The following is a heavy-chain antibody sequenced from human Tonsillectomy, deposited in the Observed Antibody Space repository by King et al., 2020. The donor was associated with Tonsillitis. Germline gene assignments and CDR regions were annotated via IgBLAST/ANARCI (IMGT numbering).Heavy chain of an antibody. CDR1: GYTFTSYG. Sequence: VQLVESGAEVKKPGASVKVSCKASGYTFTSYGISWVRQAPGQGLEWMGWISAYNGNTNYAQKLQGRVTMTTDTSTSTAYMELGSLRSDDTAVYYCARSGGLGVGEAGAGQYYFDYWGQGTLVTVSS. CDR2: ISAYNGNT. CDR3: ARSGGLGVGEAGAGQYYFDY. J-gene: IGHJ4*02. V-gene: IGHV1-18*04. D-gene: IGHD3-16*01.